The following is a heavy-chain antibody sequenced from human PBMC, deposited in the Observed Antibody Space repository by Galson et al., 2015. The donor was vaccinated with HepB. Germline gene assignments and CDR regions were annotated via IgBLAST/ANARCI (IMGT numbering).Heavy chain of an antibody. J-gene: IGHJ4*02. D-gene: IGHD3-22*01. CDR1: GFTFSSYG. Sequence: SLRLSCAASGFTFSSYGMHWVRQAPGKGLEWVAVISYDGSNKYYADSVKGRFTISRDNSKNTLYLQMNSLRAEDTAVYYCAKDQGDYYDSSGCYYGYFDYWGQGTLVTVSS. V-gene: IGHV3-30*18. CDR3: AKDQGDYYDSSGCYYGYFDY. CDR2: ISYDGSNK.